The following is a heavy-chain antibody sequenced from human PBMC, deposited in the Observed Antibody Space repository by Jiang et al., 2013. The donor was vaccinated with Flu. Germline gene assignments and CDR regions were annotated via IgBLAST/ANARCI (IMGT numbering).Heavy chain of an antibody. CDR2: ISSTSSYI. CDR1: GFIFSTYS. CDR3: ARDFGISDQYGMDV. V-gene: IGHV3-21*01. D-gene: IGHD3-10*01. J-gene: IGHJ6*02. Sequence: DVQLLESGGGLVKPGGSLRLSCSASGFIFSTYSMNWVRQAPGKGLEWVSSISSTSSYIYYADSVEGRFTISRDNAKNSLYLQMNSLRVEDTAVYYCARDFGISDQYGMDVWGQGTTVTVSS.